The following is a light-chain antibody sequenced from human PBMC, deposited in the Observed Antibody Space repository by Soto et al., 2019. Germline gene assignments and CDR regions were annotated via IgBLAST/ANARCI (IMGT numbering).Light chain of an antibody. Sequence: EIVLTQSPGTLSLSPGEGATLSCRASQSISSNLAWYQQKPGQAPRFLIYGASTRANGIPARFSGSGSGTELTLTISSLQSEDFAVYYCQQYNNWPTWTFGQGTQVDIK. V-gene: IGKV3-15*01. CDR3: QQYNNWPTWT. J-gene: IGKJ1*01. CDR1: QSISSN. CDR2: GAS.